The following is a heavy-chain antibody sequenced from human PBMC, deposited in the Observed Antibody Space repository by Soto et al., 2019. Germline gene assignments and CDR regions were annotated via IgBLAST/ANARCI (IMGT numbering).Heavy chain of an antibody. J-gene: IGHJ4*02. CDR3: TTTIAVAGTGYREVDY. D-gene: IGHD6-19*01. Sequence: GGSLRPSCEASGFTSSNAWMSGVRQAPGKGLDWVGRIKSKTYGGTTNYGEPVKGRFTISRDDSKNTLYLQMNSLKTEDTAVYYCTTTIAVAGTGYREVDYWGQGTLVTVSS. CDR1: GFTSSNAW. V-gene: IGHV3-15*01. CDR2: IKSKTYGGTT.